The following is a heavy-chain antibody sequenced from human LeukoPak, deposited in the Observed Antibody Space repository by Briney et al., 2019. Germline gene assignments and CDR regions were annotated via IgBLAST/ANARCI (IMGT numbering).Heavy chain of an antibody. J-gene: IGHJ4*02. V-gene: IGHV4-34*01. Sequence: SETLSLTCAVYGGSFSGYYWSWIRQPPGKGLEWIGEINHSGSTNYNPSLKSRVTISVDTSKNQFSLKLISVTAADTAVYYCARGLGEAVAGRNYWGQGTLVTVSS. D-gene: IGHD6-19*01. CDR3: ARGLGEAVAGRNY. CDR1: GGSFSGYY. CDR2: INHSGST.